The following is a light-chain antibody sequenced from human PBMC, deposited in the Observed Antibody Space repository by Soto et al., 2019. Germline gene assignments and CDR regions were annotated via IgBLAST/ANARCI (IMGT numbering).Light chain of an antibody. J-gene: IGKJ5*01. CDR2: GAS. Sequence: EIVSTQSPAILSVSPGERATLSCRASHSISRSLAWYQQKPGQAPRLLIYGASTRATGIPARFSGSGSGTEFTLTISSLQSEDFAVYYCQQYNNWPPITFGQGTRLEIK. V-gene: IGKV3-15*01. CDR3: QQYNNWPPIT. CDR1: HSISRS.